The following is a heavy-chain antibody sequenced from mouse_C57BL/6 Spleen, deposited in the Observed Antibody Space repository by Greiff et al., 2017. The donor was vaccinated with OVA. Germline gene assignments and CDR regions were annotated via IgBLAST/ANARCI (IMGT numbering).Heavy chain of an antibody. J-gene: IGHJ4*01. CDR3: AITTVVVPYAMDY. Sequence: VKLMESGAELVRPGASVKLSCKASGYTFTDYYINWVKQRPGQGLEWIARIYPGSGNTYYNEKFKGKATLTAEKSSSTAYMQLSSLTSEDSAVYFCAITTVVVPYAMDYWGQGTSVTVSS. V-gene: IGHV1-76*01. CDR2: IYPGSGNT. D-gene: IGHD1-1*01. CDR1: GYTFTDYY.